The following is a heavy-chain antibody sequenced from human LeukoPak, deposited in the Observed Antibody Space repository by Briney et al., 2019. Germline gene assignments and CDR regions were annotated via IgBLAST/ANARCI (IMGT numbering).Heavy chain of an antibody. CDR1: GFSFSTYG. D-gene: IGHD3-3*01. CDR3: AGSTYYDFWSGSIQGWFDP. V-gene: IGHV3-33*03. Sequence: GKSLRLSCAASGFSFSTYGIHWVRQAPGKGLEWVAVMWYDGSKDYYADSVKGRFTISRDNAKNSLYLQMNSLRAEGTAVYYCAGSTYYDFWSGSIQGWFDPWGQGTLVTVSS. J-gene: IGHJ5*02. CDR2: MWYDGSKD.